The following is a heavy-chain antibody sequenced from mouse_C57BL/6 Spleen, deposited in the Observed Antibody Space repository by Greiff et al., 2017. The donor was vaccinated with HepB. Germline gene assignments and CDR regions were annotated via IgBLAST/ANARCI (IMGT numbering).Heavy chain of an antibody. J-gene: IGHJ4*01. CDR1: GYTFTSYW. CDR2: IYPSDSYT. D-gene: IGHD4-1*01. Sequence: QVQLQQPGAELVRPGTSVKLSCKASGYTFTSYWMHWVKQRPGQGLEWIGVIYPSDSYTNYNPKFKGKDTLTVDTSSSTAYRHLISLTSEESAVYYWAISNWDGGAMDYWCQGTSVTVSS. V-gene: IGHV1-59*01. CDR3: AISNWDGGAMDY.